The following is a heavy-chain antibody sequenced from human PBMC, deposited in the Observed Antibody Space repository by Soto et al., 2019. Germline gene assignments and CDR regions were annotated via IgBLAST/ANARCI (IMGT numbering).Heavy chain of an antibody. D-gene: IGHD3-10*01. Sequence: GVSLKVSCKSSGFTFTSSSLQWVRQARGKRLEWIGWIVVGSGNTNYAQKFQERVTITRDMSTSTAYMELSSLRSEDTAVYYCAFLRGPLRGYYYYGMDVWGQGTTVTVSS. J-gene: IGHJ6*02. CDR1: GFTFTSSS. CDR2: IVVGSGNT. V-gene: IGHV1-58*01. CDR3: AFLRGPLRGYYYYGMDV.